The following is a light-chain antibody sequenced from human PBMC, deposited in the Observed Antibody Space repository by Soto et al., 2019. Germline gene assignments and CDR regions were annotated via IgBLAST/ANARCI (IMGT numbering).Light chain of an antibody. CDR3: QQRSNWPPLT. J-gene: IGKJ4*01. Sequence: EIVLTQSPATLSLSPWERATLSCRASQSINYYLAWYQQKPGQAPRLLIYDASNRATGIPARFSGSGSGTDFTLTISSLEPEDFAVYYCQQRSNWPPLTFGGGTKV. CDR2: DAS. V-gene: IGKV3-11*01. CDR1: QSINYY.